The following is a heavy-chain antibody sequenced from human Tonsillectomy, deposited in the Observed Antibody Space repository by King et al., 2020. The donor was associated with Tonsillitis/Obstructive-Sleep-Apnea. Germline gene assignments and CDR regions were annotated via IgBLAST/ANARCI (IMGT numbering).Heavy chain of an antibody. CDR3: TTRFSDDCSGGNCYYGVDV. V-gene: IGHV3-15*07. CDR2: IKSKTDGGTT. Sequence: QLVESGGGLVKPGGSLRLSCAASGFTFSKAWMNWVRQAPGKGLEWVGRIKSKTDGGTTDYAAPVKGRVTFSRDDSKNTLYLQMNSLTTEDTAVYYYTTRFSDDCSGGNCYYGVDVWGKGTTVTVSS. D-gene: IGHD2-15*01. J-gene: IGHJ6*04. CDR1: GFTFSKAW.